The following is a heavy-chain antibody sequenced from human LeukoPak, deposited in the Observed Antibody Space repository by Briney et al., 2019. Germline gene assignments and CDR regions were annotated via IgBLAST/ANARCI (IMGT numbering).Heavy chain of an antibody. CDR2: ISAYNGNT. Sequence: ASVKVSCKASGYTFTSYGISWVRQAPGQGLEWMGWISAYNGNTNYAQKLQGRVTMTTDTSTSTAYMELRSLTSDDTAVYYCARDRGYYYGSGSSNFDYWGQGTLVTVSS. J-gene: IGHJ4*02. CDR3: ARDRGYYYGSGSSNFDY. D-gene: IGHD3-10*01. V-gene: IGHV1-18*01. CDR1: GYTFTSYG.